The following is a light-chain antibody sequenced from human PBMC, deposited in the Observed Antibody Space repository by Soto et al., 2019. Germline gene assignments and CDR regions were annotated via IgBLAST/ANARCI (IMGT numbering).Light chain of an antibody. J-gene: IGKJ1*01. V-gene: IGKV3-20*01. CDR3: QQYGSSRRT. CDR1: QSVSSSY. CDR2: GAS. Sequence: EIVLTQSPGTLSLSPGERATLSCRASQSVSSSYLAWYQQKPVQAPRLLIYGASSRATGIPDRFSGSGSGTDFTLTISRLEPEDFAVYYCQQYGSSRRTFGQGTKLDFK.